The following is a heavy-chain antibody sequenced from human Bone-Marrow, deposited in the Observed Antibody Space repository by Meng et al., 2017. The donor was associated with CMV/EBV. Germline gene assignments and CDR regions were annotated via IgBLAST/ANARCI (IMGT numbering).Heavy chain of an antibody. Sequence: SSYAMSWVRQAPGKGLEWVSGISGSGGSTYYADSVKGRFTISRDNSKNTLYLQMNSLRAKDTAVYYCAKDGPIGYDSSGYYLYYFDYWGQGTLVTVSS. CDR3: AKDGPIGYDSSGYYLYYFDY. CDR1: SSYA. J-gene: IGHJ4*02. V-gene: IGHV3-23*01. CDR2: ISGSGGST. D-gene: IGHD3-22*01.